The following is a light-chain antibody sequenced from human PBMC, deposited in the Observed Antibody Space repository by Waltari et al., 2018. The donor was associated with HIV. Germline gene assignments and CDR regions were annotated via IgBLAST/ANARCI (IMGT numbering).Light chain of an antibody. Sequence: SYVLTQPPSVSVAPGQTARISCGGNNIETKSVHWYHQKPGQAPVLVVYDDSDRPSGIPERFSGSNSGNTATLTISRVEAWDEADYYCQVWDSSSDHWVFGGGTKLTVL. CDR2: DDS. J-gene: IGLJ3*02. CDR3: QVWDSSSDHWV. CDR1: NIETKS. V-gene: IGLV3-21*02.